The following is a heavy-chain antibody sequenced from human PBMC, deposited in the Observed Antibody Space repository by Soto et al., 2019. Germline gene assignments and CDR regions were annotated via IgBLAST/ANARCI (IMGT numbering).Heavy chain of an antibody. CDR2: IIPILGIA. V-gene: IGHV1-69*02. J-gene: IGHJ4*02. CDR1: VGTFSSYT. CDR3: ARVAGKGGYDFFDY. D-gene: IGHD5-12*01. Sequence: SVTVSCKDSVGTFSSYTISWVRQAPGQGLEWMGRIIPILGIANYAQKFQGRVTITADKSTSTAYMELSSLRSEDTAVYYCARVAGKGGYDFFDYWGQGTLVTVSS.